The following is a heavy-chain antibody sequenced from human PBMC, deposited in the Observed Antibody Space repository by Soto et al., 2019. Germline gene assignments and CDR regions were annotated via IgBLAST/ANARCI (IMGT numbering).Heavy chain of an antibody. CDR1: GGTFSSYA. V-gene: IGHV1-69*13. D-gene: IGHD4-17*01. CDR2: IIPIFGTA. Sequence: ASVKVSCKASGGTFSSYAISWVRQAPGQGLEWMGGIIPIFGTANYAQKFQGRVTITADESTSTAYMELSSLRSEDTAVYYCARVGSDYGDYNDAFDIWGQGTMVTVSS. CDR3: ARVGSDYGDYNDAFDI. J-gene: IGHJ3*02.